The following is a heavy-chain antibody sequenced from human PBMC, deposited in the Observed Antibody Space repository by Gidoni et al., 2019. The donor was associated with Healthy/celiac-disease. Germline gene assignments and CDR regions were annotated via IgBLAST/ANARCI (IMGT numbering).Heavy chain of an antibody. CDR1: GYSISRGYY. V-gene: IGHV4-38-2*02. D-gene: IGHD3-22*01. CDR3: ASTQYYDSSGYYYAPADAFDI. Sequence: QAQLQESGPGLVKPSENLSLTCTVSGYSISRGYYWGWIRQPPGKGLEWIGSIYHSGSTYYNPSLKSRVTISVDTSKNQFSLKLSSVTAADTAVYYCASTQYYDSSGYYYAPADAFDIWGQGTMVTVSS. CDR2: IYHSGST. J-gene: IGHJ3*02.